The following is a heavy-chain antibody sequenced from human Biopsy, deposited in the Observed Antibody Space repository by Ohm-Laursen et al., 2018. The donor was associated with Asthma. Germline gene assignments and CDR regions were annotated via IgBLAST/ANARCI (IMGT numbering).Heavy chain of an antibody. CDR2: ITFDGSTQ. CDR3: SKDTLGYYFDI. Sequence: SLRLSCAASGTHFGSYNMHWARQAPGKGLEWVAVITFDGSTQHYGDSVKGRFTISKDNSKNMLFLQMNSLRAEDTAVYYCSKDTLGYYFDIWGQGTQVTVSS. V-gene: IGHV3-30-3*01. J-gene: IGHJ4*02. CDR1: GTHFGSYN. D-gene: IGHD6-13*01.